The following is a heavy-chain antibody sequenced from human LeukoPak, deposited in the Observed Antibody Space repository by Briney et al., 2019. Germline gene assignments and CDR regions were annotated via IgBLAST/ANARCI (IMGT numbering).Heavy chain of an antibody. D-gene: IGHD3-16*02. Sequence: PGGSLRLSCAASGFTFSSYAMSWVRQAPGKGLEWVSAISGSGGSTYYADSVKGRFTISRDNSKNTLYLQMNSLRAEDTAVYYCAKAPAYMITFGGVIVPLVFDIWGQGTMVTVSS. CDR1: GFTFSSYA. V-gene: IGHV3-23*01. CDR2: ISGSGGST. J-gene: IGHJ3*02. CDR3: AKAPAYMITFGGVIVPLVFDI.